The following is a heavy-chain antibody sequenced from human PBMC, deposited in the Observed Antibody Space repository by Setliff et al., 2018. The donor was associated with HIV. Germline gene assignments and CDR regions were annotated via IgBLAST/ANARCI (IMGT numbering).Heavy chain of an antibody. J-gene: IGHJ6*03. CDR2: IHYSGSS. CDR1: GGSISGYY. D-gene: IGHD1-1*01. Sequence: SETLSLTCTVSGGSISGYYWSWVRQPPEKRLELIGFIHYSGSSDYNPPLKSRITISVDMSRNQFSLVLSSVTAADTAVYYCARFQAWQLGRRGGYYYYMDAWGKGTTVTVSS. CDR3: ARFQAWQLGRRGGYYYYMDA. V-gene: IGHV4-59*01.